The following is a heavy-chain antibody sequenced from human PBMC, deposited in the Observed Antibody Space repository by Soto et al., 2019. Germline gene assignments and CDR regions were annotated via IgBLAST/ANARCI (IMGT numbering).Heavy chain of an antibody. V-gene: IGHV3-53*01. J-gene: IGHJ6*02. CDR1: GFTVSGND. CDR3: ARGLYGSASWCYYGMDV. Sequence: EVQLVESGGGLIQPGGSLRLSCAASGFTVSGNDLSWVRQAPGKGLEWVSVIYSDGGTDYADSVRGRFTISRDNSKNTLYLQMNSLRAEDTAVFYCARGLYGSASWCYYGMDVWGQVTTVTVAS. CDR2: IYSDGGT. D-gene: IGHD3-10*01.